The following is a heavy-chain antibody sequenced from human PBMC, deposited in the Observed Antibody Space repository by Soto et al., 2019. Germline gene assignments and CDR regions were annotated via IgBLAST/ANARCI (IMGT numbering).Heavy chain of an antibody. V-gene: IGHV1-69*01. CDR2: IIPIFGTA. CDR1: GGTFSSYA. Sequence: QVQLVQSGAEVKKPGSSVKVSCKASGGTFSSYAISWVRQAPGQGLEWMGGIIPIFGTANYAQKFQGRVTITADEFTSTAYMELSSLRSEDTAVYYCARGSYYDILTGYRNWFDPWGQGTLVTVSS. D-gene: IGHD3-9*01. CDR3: ARGSYYDILTGYRNWFDP. J-gene: IGHJ5*02.